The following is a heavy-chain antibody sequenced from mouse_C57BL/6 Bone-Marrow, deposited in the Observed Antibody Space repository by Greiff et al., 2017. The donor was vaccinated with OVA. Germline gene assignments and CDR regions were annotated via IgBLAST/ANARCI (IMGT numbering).Heavy chain of an antibody. V-gene: IGHV1-19*01. Sequence: EVQLQQSGPVLVKPGASVKMSCKASGYTFTDYYMNWVKQSHGKSLEWIGVINPYNGGTSYNQKFKGKATLTVDKSSSTAYMELNSLTSEDSAVYYCAKSDYDQYYFDYWGKGTTLTVSS. D-gene: IGHD2-4*01. CDR3: AKSDYDQYYFDY. J-gene: IGHJ2*01. CDR2: INPYNGGT. CDR1: GYTFTDYY.